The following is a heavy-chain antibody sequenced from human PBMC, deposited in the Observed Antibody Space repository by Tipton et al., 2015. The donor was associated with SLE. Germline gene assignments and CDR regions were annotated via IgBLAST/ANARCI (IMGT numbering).Heavy chain of an antibody. J-gene: IGHJ5*02. D-gene: IGHD6-19*01. V-gene: IGHV4-39*07. Sequence: TLSLTCTVSGDSLTGSNYYWGWIRQPPGKGLEWIGSFYNSGNTYYDPSLKSRVTISVDTSKNQFSLKLSSVTAADTAVYYCARHGWYSWFDPWGQGTLVTVSS. CDR2: FYNSGNT. CDR1: GDSLTGSNYY. CDR3: ARHGWYSWFDP.